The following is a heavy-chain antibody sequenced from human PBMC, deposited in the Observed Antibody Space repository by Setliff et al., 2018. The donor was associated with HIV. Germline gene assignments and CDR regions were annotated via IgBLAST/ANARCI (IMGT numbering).Heavy chain of an antibody. V-gene: IGHV4-4*09. J-gene: IGHJ4*02. CDR2: IYTSGSV. D-gene: IGHD6-19*01. Sequence: PSETLSLTCTVSGGSISSYYWSWIRQPPGQGLELIGYIYTSGSVNYNPSLNSRVTLSVDTSKNQFSLKVNSVTAADTAVYYCARSPRIGVAGEFEYWGQGTLVTVSS. CDR1: GGSISSYY. CDR3: ARSPRIGVAGEFEY.